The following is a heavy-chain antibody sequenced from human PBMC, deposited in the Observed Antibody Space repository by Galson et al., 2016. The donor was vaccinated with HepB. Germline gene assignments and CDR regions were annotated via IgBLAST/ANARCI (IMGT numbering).Heavy chain of an antibody. Sequence: SETLSLTCAVSAGSIGSRNWWTWVRQTPGKGLEWIGNIYHSGSTKYNPSLESRVTISVDKSKNQFSLKLRSVTAADTAMYYCGRSGNKGSVNGDASNLDHWGQGILVTVSS. V-gene: IGHV4-4*02. CDR1: AGSIGSRNW. CDR3: GRSGNKGSVNGDASNLDH. D-gene: IGHD3-16*01. CDR2: IYHSGST. J-gene: IGHJ4*02.